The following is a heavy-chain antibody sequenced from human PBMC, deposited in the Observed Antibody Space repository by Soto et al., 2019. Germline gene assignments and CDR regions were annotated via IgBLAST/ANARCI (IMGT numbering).Heavy chain of an antibody. D-gene: IGHD3-10*01. CDR3: AKVSRKGSAIDFDY. CDR1: GYTFSTYD. J-gene: IGHJ4*02. V-gene: IGHV1-8*01. CDR2: VNPNNGDT. Sequence: QVQLVQSGAELKKPGASVKVSCKASGYTFSTYDMNWVRQATVQGPEWVGWVNPNNGDTGYAQKFQGRVTLTTDISTTTAYMELTSLRSEDTAIYYCAKVSRKGSAIDFDYWGQGTLITVSS.